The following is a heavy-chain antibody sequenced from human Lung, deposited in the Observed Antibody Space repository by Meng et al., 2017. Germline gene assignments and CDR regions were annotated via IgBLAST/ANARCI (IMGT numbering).Heavy chain of an antibody. CDR3: ARGPTTMAHDFDY. J-gene: IGHJ4*02. V-gene: IGHV4-34*01. D-gene: IGHD4-11*01. CDR2: INHSGST. Sequence: VPLQQGGAVLLKPSQPLSLTCVVSGGSFSDYYWSWLRQPPGKGLEWIGEINHSGSTNYNPSLESRATISVDTSQNNLSLKLSSVTAADSAVYYCARGPTTMAHDFDYWGQGTLVTVSS. CDR1: GGSFSDYY.